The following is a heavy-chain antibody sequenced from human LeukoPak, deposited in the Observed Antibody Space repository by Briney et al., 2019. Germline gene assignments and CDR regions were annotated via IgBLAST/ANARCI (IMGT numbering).Heavy chain of an antibody. CDR2: MNPNSGNT. CDR3: ARSFRLPAGKQGYSYGHDY. J-gene: IGHJ4*02. V-gene: IGHV1-8*01. Sequence: ASMKVSCKASGYTFTSYDINWVRQATGQGLEWMGWMNPNSGNTGYAQKFQGRVTMTRNTSISTAYMELSSLRSEDTAVYYCARSFRLPAGKQGYSYGHDYWGQGTLVTVSS. D-gene: IGHD5-18*01. CDR1: GYTFTSYD.